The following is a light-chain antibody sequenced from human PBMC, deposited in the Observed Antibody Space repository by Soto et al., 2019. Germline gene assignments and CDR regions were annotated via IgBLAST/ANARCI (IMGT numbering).Light chain of an antibody. V-gene: IGKV3-20*01. CDR2: GAS. J-gene: IGKJ2*01. Sequence: EIVLTQSPGTLSLSPGERATLSCRASQSVSSSYLAWYQQKPGQAPRLLIYGASSRATGIPARFSGSGSGTEFTLTISSLQSADFAVYYCQHYHSWPPYTFGQGTKVDIK. CDR1: QSVSSSY. CDR3: QHYHSWPPYT.